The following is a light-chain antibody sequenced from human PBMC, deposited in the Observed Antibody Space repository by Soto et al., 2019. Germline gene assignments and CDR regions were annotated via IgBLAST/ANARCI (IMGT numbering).Light chain of an antibody. V-gene: IGKV3-15*01. CDR1: QTVSSN. J-gene: IGKJ1*01. CDR2: GAS. CDR3: QQYYSIPRT. Sequence: EIVLTQSPATLSLSPGERATLSCRASQTVSSNLAWYQQKPGQAPRLLIYGASTRATGIPARFSGSGSGTDFTLTISSLQAEDVAVYYCQQYYSIPRTFGQGTKVDIK.